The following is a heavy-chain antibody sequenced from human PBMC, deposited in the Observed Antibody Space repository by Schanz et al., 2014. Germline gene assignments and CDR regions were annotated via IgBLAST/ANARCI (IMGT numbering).Heavy chain of an antibody. D-gene: IGHD6-13*01. CDR1: GFTFSAYW. V-gene: IGHV3-7*01. Sequence: EVQLVEYGGGLVQPGESLRLSCAASGFTFSAYWMAWVRQAPGKGLEWVAAINQAASVQYYVDSVKGRFTISRDDAKNTRYLQMNRLRVEDTAVFYCVKIGYTHWYLDDWGQGILVTVSS. J-gene: IGHJ4*02. CDR2: INQAASVQ. CDR3: VKIGYTHWYLDD.